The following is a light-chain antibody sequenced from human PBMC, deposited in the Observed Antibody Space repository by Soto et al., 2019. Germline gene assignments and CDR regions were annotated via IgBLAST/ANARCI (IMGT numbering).Light chain of an antibody. J-gene: IGKJ4*01. CDR1: QSISSY. CDR2: AAS. Sequence: DIQMTQSPSSLSASVGDRVTITCRASQSISSYLNWYQQKPGKAPKLPIYAASSLQSGVPSRFSGSGSGTDFTLTISSLQPEDSATYYCQQSYSTPLTFGGGTKVEIK. CDR3: QQSYSTPLT. V-gene: IGKV1-39*01.